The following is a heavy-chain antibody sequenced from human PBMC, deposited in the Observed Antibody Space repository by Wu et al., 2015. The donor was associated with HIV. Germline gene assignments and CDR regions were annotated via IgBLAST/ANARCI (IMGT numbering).Heavy chain of an antibody. D-gene: IGHD6-19*01. CDR1: GYTFIDYY. J-gene: IGHJ4*02. CDR2: INPNNGGT. V-gene: IGHV1-2*02. CDR3: ATGSGWYVY. Sequence: QVQLVQSGAEVKKPGASVKVSCKASGYTFIDYYMHWVRQAPGQGLEWMGWINPNNGGTNYAQKFQGRVTMTRDTSISTAYMELSRLRSEDTAVYYCATGSGWYVYWGQGTLVTVSS.